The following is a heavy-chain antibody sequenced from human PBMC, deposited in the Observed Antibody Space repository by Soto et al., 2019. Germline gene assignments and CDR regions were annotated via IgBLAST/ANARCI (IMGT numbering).Heavy chain of an antibody. D-gene: IGHD3-22*01. CDR2: IIPIFGTA. CDR1: VCTYSSYA. Sequence: SSVKVSRKASVCTYSSYAISWVRQAPGQGLEWMGGIIPIFGTANYAQKFQGRVTITADESTSTAYMELSSLRSEDTAVYYCARDPSPHYYDSIGYYPYWGQGTLVTVSS. V-gene: IGHV1-69*01. J-gene: IGHJ4*02. CDR3: ARDPSPHYYDSIGYYPY.